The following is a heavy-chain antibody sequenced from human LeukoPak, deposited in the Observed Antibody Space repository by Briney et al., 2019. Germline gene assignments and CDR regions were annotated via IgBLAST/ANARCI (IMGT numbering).Heavy chain of an antibody. J-gene: IGHJ5*02. CDR1: GFTFSSYA. V-gene: IGHV3-21*01. Sequence: GGSLRLSCAASGFTFSSYAMSWVRQAPGKGLEWVSSISSSGSYIYYADSVKGRFTISRDNAKNSLYLQMNTLRAEDTAVYYCARGESGYEPWGQGTLVTVSS. D-gene: IGHD2/OR15-2a*01. CDR2: ISSSGSYI. CDR3: ARGESGYEP.